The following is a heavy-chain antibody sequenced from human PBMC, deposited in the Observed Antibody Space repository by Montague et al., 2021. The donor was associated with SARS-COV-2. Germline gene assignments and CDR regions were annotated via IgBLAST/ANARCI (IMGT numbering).Heavy chain of an antibody. J-gene: IGHJ4*02. CDR1: IDAIISGGAY. V-gene: IGHV4-30-4*08. D-gene: IGHD3-10*01. CDR3: ARDRGLGVAEYFDY. CDR2: MRLSGDT. Sequence: TLSLTCTVSIDAIISGGAYLPWVREPPRNGLEWIGSMRLSGDTYYHPSLKSRSSISIDTTKNQFPLKLNSVTAADTAVYYCARDRGLGVAEYFDYWGQGTLVTVSS.